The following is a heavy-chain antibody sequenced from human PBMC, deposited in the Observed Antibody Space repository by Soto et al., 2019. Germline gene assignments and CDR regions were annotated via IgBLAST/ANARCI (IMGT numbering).Heavy chain of an antibody. D-gene: IGHD2-21*02. CDR3: ARDRKKVTWYYGMDV. Sequence: SETLSLTCTASGGSISSYYWSWIRQPPGKGLEWIGHIFYSGSTEYNPSLKSRVTISVDTSKTQFSLKLSSVTAADTAVYYCARDRKKVTWYYGMDVWGQGTTVTVSS. CDR2: IFYSGST. CDR1: GGSISSYY. J-gene: IGHJ6*02. V-gene: IGHV4-59*01.